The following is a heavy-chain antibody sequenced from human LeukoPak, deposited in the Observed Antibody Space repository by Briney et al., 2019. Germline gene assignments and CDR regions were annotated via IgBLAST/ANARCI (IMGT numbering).Heavy chain of an antibody. V-gene: IGHV4-34*01. D-gene: IGHD3-9*01. CDR1: GGSFSGYY. Sequence: PSETLSLTCAVYGGSFSGYYWSWIRQPPGKGLEWIGEINHSGSTNYNPSLKSRVAISVDTSKNQFSLELSSVTAADTAVYYCARRGRLRYFDWSYWYFDLWGRGTLVTVSS. CDR2: INHSGST. J-gene: IGHJ2*01. CDR3: ARRGRLRYFDWSYWYFDL.